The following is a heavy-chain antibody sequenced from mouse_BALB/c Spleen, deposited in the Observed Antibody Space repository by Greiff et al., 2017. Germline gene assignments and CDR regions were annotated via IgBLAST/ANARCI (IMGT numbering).Heavy chain of an antibody. V-gene: IGHV1-15*01. CDR2: IDPDTGGT. CDR3: TTWRFDV. J-gene: IGHJ1*01. CDR1: GYTFTDYE. Sequence: VQLQQSGAELVRPGASVTLSCKASGYTFTDYEMHWVKQTPVHGLEWIGAIDPDTGGTAYNQKFTGKATLTSDKSSSTAYIELRSLASDDAAGYYCTTWRFDVWGAGTTVTGSS.